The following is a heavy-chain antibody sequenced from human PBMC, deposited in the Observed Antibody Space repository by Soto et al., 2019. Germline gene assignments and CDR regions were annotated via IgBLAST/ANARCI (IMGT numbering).Heavy chain of an antibody. V-gene: IGHV1-69*06. CDR1: GGTFKTYT. D-gene: IGHD3-16*01. CDR3: ATWGTYSGTYCFDY. Sequence: QVQLVQSGAELKKPGSSVNVSCAASGGTFKTYTINWVRQAPGQGLEWIGQIIPMYDSANYAQRFQGRVTISEKKSRNIAYRERSGRRPEDRAFYYWATWGTYSGTYCFDYWGQGPLVSVS. J-gene: IGHJ4*02. CDR2: IIPMYDSA.